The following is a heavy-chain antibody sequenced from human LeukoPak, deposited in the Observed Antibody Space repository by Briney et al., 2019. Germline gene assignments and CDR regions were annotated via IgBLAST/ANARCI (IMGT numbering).Heavy chain of an antibody. CDR1: GFTFSSYW. J-gene: IGHJ4*02. CDR3: YYDSSGYYHFDY. V-gene: IGHV3-74*01. D-gene: IGHD3-22*01. Sequence: PGGSLRLSCAASGFTFSSYWMHWVRQAPGKGLVWVSRINSDGSSTSYADSVKGRFTISRDNSKNTLYLQMNSLRAEDTAVYYCYYDSSGYYHFDYWGQGTLVTVSS. CDR2: INSDGSST.